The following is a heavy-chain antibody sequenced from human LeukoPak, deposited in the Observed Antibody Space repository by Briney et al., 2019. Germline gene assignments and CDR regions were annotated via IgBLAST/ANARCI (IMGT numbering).Heavy chain of an antibody. V-gene: IGHV1-24*01. J-gene: IGHJ3*02. CDR2: FDPEDGET. D-gene: IGHD3-22*01. Sequence: ASVKVSCKVSGYTLTELSMHWVRQAPGKGLEWMGGFDPEDGETIYAQKFQGRVTMTEDTSTDTAYMELSSLRSEDTAVYYCATVRFQSSDSSGYWFAFDIWGQGTMVTVSS. CDR1: GYTLTELS. CDR3: ATVRFQSSDSSGYWFAFDI.